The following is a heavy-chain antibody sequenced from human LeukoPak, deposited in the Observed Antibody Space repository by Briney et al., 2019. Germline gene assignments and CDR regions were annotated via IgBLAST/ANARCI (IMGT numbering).Heavy chain of an antibody. CDR2: ISRSGDIT. CDR3: ATEGFYY. CDR1: GATFSKYG. V-gene: IGHV3-23*01. J-gene: IGHJ4*02. Sequence: PGGSLRLPCAASGATFSKYGMKWVRHAAGAGLEYVSGISRSGDITHYADSVKGRFTISRDNVKNTLYLQMNSLRAEDTALYYCATEGFYYWGPGTQVTVSP.